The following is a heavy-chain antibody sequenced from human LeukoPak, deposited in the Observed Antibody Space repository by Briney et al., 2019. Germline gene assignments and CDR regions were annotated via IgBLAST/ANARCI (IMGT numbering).Heavy chain of an antibody. CDR1: GFTFSNYE. Sequence: GGSLRLSCVASGFTFSNYEMNWVRQAPGKGLEWVSYISSSGSTIWYADSVKGRFTISGDNAKNSLYLQMNSLRAEDSAVYYCARDIADMPGRDSYGYDYWGQGTLVTVSS. CDR3: ARDIADMPGRDSYGYDY. V-gene: IGHV3-48*03. D-gene: IGHD5-18*01. J-gene: IGHJ4*02. CDR2: ISSSGSTI.